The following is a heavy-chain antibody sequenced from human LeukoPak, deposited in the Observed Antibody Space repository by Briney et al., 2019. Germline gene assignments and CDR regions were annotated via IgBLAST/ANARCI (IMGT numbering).Heavy chain of an antibody. CDR1: GLSISSEW. J-gene: IGHJ4*02. D-gene: IGHD4-23*01. CDR2: IVDGGGST. CDR3: AKHPGPYGGNPFNS. V-gene: IGHV3-23*01. Sequence: GGSLRLSCEASGLSISSEWMSWVRQAPGKGLEWVSTIVDGGGSTDYAGSVKGRFTISRDNSNNTLFLHLNSLSPEDTAVYFCAKHPGPYGGNPFNSWGLGTLVTVSS.